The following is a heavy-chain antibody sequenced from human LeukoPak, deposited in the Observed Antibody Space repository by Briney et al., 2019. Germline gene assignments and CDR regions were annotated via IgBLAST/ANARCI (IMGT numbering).Heavy chain of an antibody. V-gene: IGHV4-34*01. D-gene: IGHD3-3*01. Sequence: SETLSLTCAVYGGSFSGYYWSWIRQPPGKGLEWIGEINHSGSTNYNPSLRSRVTISVDTSKNQFSLKLSSVTAADTAVYYCARTYYDFWSGALMSWFDPWGQGTLVTVSS. CDR2: INHSGST. CDR3: ARTYYDFWSGALMSWFDP. J-gene: IGHJ5*02. CDR1: GGSFSGYY.